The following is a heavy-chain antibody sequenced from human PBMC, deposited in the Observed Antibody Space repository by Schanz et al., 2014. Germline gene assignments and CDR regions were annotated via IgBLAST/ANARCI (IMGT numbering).Heavy chain of an antibody. CDR2: IWYNGSNK. J-gene: IGHJ4*02. CDR1: GFTFSKYG. CDR3: ARERVGASSYFDY. Sequence: QVQLVESGGGVVQPGRSLRLSCAASGFTFSKYGVHWVRQAPGKGLEWVAVIWYNGSNKYYADSVRGRFTISRDNSKNTLYLQMNSLRAEDTAVYYCARERVGASSYFDYWGQGTLVTVSS. D-gene: IGHD1-26*01. V-gene: IGHV3-33*08.